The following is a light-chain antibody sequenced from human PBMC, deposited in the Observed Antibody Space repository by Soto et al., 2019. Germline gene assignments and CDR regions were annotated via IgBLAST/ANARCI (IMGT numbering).Light chain of an antibody. J-gene: IGKJ3*01. CDR2: AAS. CDR3: QQHGSSPFT. V-gene: IGKV3-20*01. CDR1: QTVRSNY. Sequence: EIVLTQSPGTLSLSPGERATLSCRASQTVRSNYVAWYQQRPGQAPRLLIYAASNRAAGIPDRFSGSGSGPDFTLNISRLEPEDFAVYYCQQHGSSPFTFGPGTKVDIK.